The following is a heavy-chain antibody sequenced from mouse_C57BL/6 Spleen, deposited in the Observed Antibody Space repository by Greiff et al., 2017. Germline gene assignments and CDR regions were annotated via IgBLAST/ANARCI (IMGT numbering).Heavy chain of an antibody. D-gene: IGHD1-1*01. J-gene: IGHJ1*03. Sequence: QVQLQQSGAELVRPGTSVKVSCKASGYAFTNYLIEWVKQRPGQGLAWIGVINPGSGGTTYNAKFKGKAPLTAAKSSSPASMQISSQTSEDSAVYYCARRDYYGSSYGYFDVWGTGTTVTVSS. CDR1: GYAFTNYL. CDR2: INPGSGGT. CDR3: ARRDYYGSSYGYFDV. V-gene: IGHV1-54*01.